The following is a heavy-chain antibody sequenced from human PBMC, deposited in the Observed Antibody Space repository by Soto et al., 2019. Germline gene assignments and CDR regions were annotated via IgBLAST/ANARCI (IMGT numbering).Heavy chain of an antibody. Sequence: SVKVSCKASGGTFSSDAISWVRQAPGQGLEWMGGIIPIFGTANYAQKFQGRVTITADESTSTAYMELSSLRSEDTAVYYCARGGGAMANYYYYGMDVWGQGTTVTVSS. D-gene: IGHD5-18*01. CDR3: ARGGGAMANYYYYGMDV. J-gene: IGHJ6*02. V-gene: IGHV1-69*13. CDR2: IIPIFGTA. CDR1: GGTFSSDA.